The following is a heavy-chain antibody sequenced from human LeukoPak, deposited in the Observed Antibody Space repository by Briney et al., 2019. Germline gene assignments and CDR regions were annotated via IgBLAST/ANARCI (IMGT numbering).Heavy chain of an antibody. D-gene: IGHD2-8*01. V-gene: IGHV3-20*04. J-gene: IGHJ4*02. CDR1: GFTFDDYG. CDR3: ARDGRDSTVLMVYAPNYFDY. CDR2: INWNGGST. Sequence: GGSLRLSCAASGFTFDDYGMSWVRQAPGKGLEWVSGINWNGGSTGYADSVKGRFTISRDNAKNSLYLQMNSLRAEDTAVYYCARDGRDSTVLMVYAPNYFDYWGQGTLVTVSS.